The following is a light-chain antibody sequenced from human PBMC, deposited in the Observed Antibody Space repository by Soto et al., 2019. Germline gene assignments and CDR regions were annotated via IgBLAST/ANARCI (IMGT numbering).Light chain of an antibody. CDR2: RDS. CDR1: NIGSKN. J-gene: IGLJ3*02. CDR3: QVWDSSTAV. V-gene: IGLV3-9*01. Sequence: SYELTQPLSVSVALGQTARITCGGNNIGSKNVHWYQQKPDQAPVLVIYRDSYRPSGIPERFSGSNSGNTATLTISRAQAGDEADYYCQVWDSSTAVFGGGTKLTVL.